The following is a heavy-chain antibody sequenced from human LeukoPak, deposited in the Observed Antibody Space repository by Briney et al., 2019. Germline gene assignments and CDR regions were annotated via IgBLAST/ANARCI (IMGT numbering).Heavy chain of an antibody. D-gene: IGHD5-12*01. Sequence: ASVKVSCKASGYTFTSYDINWVRQATGQGLEWMGWMNPNSGNTGYAQKFQGRVTMTRNTSISTAYMELSSLRSGDTAVYYCARTDSGYDPYFDYWGQGTLVTVSS. CDR1: GYTFTSYD. J-gene: IGHJ4*02. CDR2: MNPNSGNT. CDR3: ARTDSGYDPYFDY. V-gene: IGHV1-8*01.